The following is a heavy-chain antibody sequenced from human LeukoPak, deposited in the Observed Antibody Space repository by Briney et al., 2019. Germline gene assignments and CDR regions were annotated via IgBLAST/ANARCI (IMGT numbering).Heavy chain of an antibody. D-gene: IGHD4/OR15-4a*01. CDR2: ISATSVDI. J-gene: IGHJ4*02. CDR1: EFTFRNFA. Sequence: GGSLRLSCAASEFTFRNFALTWVRQAPGKGLEWVSSISATSVDIFYADSVQGRFTISRDNAKNSLYLQMNSLRGEDTAVYYCAREKAPDYYFDYWGQGTLVTVSS. CDR3: AREKAPDYYFDY. V-gene: IGHV3-21*06.